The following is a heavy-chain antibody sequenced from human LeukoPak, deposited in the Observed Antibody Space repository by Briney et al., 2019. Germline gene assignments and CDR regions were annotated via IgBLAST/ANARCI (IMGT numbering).Heavy chain of an antibody. CDR2: IRNNGDST. V-gene: IGHV3-64*01. J-gene: IGHJ6*03. CDR3: ARMGGFCSGSTCYSPYSYYMDV. Sequence: GGSLRLSCAASGFTFGDYAMHWVRQAPGKGLEYVSAIRNNGDSTYYANSVKDRFTISRDNSKNTLYLQMGSLRAEDMAVYYCARMGGFCSGSTCYSPYSYYMDVWGKGTTVTLSS. CDR1: GFTFGDYA. D-gene: IGHD2-15*01.